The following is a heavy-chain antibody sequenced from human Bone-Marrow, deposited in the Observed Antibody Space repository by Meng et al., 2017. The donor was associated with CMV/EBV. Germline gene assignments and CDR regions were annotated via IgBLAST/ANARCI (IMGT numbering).Heavy chain of an antibody. J-gene: IGHJ4*02. Sequence: GSLRLSCAVYGGSFSGYYWSWIRQPPGKGLEWIGEINHSGSTNYNPSLKSRVTISVDTSKNQFSLKLSSVTAADTAVYYCARVRRRTRGLDYWGQGTLVTVSS. D-gene: IGHD1-14*01. CDR2: INHSGST. CDR3: ARVRRRTRGLDY. CDR1: GGSFSGYY. V-gene: IGHV4-34*01.